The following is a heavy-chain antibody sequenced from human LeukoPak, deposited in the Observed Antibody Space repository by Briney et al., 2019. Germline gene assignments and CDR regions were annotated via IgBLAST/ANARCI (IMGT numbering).Heavy chain of an antibody. CDR1: GGTFSSYA. D-gene: IGHD2-2*01. Sequence: ASVKVSCTASGGTFSSYAISWVRQAPGQGLEWMGRIIPILGIANYAQKFQGRVTITADKSTSTACMELSSLRSEDTAVYYCAEGSSTSPNWFDPWGQGTLVTVSS. CDR2: IIPILGIA. J-gene: IGHJ5*02. V-gene: IGHV1-69*04. CDR3: AEGSSTSPNWFDP.